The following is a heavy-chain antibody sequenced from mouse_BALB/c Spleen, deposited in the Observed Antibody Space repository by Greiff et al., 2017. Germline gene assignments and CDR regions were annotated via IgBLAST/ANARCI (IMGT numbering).Heavy chain of an antibody. CDR3: ARPHNYGGMDY. Sequence: EVKLMESGGGLVKPGGSLKLSCAASGFAFSSYDMSWVRQTPEKRLEWVAYISSGGGSTYYPDTVKGRFTISRDNAKNTLYLQMSSLKSEDTAMYYCARPHNYGGMDYWGQGTSVTVSS. J-gene: IGHJ4*01. D-gene: IGHD1-2*01. CDR2: ISSGGGST. CDR1: GFAFSSYD. V-gene: IGHV5-12-1*01.